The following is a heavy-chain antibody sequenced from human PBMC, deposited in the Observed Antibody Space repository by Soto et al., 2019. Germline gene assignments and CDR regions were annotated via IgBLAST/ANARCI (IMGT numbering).Heavy chain of an antibody. CDR1: GGSLSDYY. CDR2: IHPSGST. V-gene: IGHV4-34*01. D-gene: IGHD1-1*01. CDR3: ARGRDEYKLGNV. Sequence: PSETLSLTCAVSGGSLSDYYWPWIRQSPGKGLEWIGEIHPSGSTYYNPSLRSRVTISVDTSKNQFSLKLTSLTAADTAIYYCARGRDEYKLGNVWGHGTTVTSP. J-gene: IGHJ6*02.